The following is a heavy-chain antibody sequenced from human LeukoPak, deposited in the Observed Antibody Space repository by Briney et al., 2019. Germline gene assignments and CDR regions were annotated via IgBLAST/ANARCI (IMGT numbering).Heavy chain of an antibody. CDR1: FGSISSYY. V-gene: IGHV4-59*01. D-gene: IGHD3-3*01. Sequence: PSETLSLPCTVSFGSISSYYWSWIRQPPGKGLEWMGYIYYSGSTNYNPSLKSRVTISVDTSKNQFSLKLSSVTAADTAVYYCARGSIFGVVMYYFDYWGQGTLVTVS. CDR2: IYYSGST. J-gene: IGHJ4*02. CDR3: ARGSIFGVVMYYFDY.